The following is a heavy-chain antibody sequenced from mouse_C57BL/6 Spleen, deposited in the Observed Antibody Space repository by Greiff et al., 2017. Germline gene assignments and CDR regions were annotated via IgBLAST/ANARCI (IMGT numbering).Heavy chain of an antibody. CDR3: ARKGYYCGSSFHFDY. D-gene: IGHD1-1*01. V-gene: IGHV1-26*01. CDR2: INPNNGGT. Sequence: VQLQQSGPELVKPGASVKISCKASGYTFTDYYMNWVKQSHGKGLEWIGDINPNNGGTSYNQKFKGKATLTLDKSSSTAYMELRSLTSEASAVYYCARKGYYCGSSFHFDYWGQGTTLTVSS. CDR1: GYTFTDYY. J-gene: IGHJ2*01.